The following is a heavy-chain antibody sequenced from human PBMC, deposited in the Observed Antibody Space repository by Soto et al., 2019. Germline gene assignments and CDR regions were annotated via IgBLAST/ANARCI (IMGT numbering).Heavy chain of an antibody. Sequence: QVILAQSGAEVKKPGSSVKVSCKVSGGSFSGFSINWVRQAPGKRFEWMGGIIPILGTANFTQKFQDRVTFTADESTATAYMTLSSLTSEDTAFYYCTSFDSNGYYPQNHYWGPGTQVTVSS. CDR1: GGSFSGFS. CDR2: IIPILGTA. V-gene: IGHV1-69*01. J-gene: IGHJ4*02. CDR3: TSFDSNGYYPQNHY. D-gene: IGHD3-22*01.